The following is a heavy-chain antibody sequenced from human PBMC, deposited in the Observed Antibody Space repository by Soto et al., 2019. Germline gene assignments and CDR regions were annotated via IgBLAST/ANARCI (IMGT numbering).Heavy chain of an antibody. CDR2: IHVSGST. V-gene: IGHV4-61*01. J-gene: IGHJ6*02. Sequence: SCKASGGSVSSGSYQWTWIRQPPGKGLEWIGYIHVSGSTNDNPSLKGRVTMSIDTSKNQFSLKLSSVTAADTAVYYCARDGHGMDVWGQGTKVTVSS. CDR3: ARDGHGMDV. CDR1: GGSVSSGSYQ.